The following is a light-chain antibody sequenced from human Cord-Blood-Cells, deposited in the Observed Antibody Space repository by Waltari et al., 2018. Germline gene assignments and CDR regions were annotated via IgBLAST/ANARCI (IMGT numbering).Light chain of an antibody. Sequence: QTLLTQTPSASGTPGQRATTHCPGNSSHLGCTTVYWYQQLPGTAPKLLIHSNNQRLSGVPDLFSASKSGTSATLAIIGLQSEDEADYYCAAWDDCLNGWVFGGGTKLTVL. J-gene: IGLJ3*02. V-gene: IGLV1-44*01. CDR2: SNN. CDR1: SSHLGCTT. CDR3: AAWDDCLNGWV.